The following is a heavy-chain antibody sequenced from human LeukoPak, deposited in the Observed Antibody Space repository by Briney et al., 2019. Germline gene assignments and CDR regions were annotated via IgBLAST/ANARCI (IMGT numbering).Heavy chain of an antibody. CDR3: ARQLHFGPYYFDY. Sequence: ASVKVSCKASGYTFTGYYMNWVRQAPGQGLEWMGWINPNSGGTNYARKFQGRVTMTRDTSTSTAYMELSSLRAEDTAVYYCARQLHFGPYYFDYWGQGTLVTVSS. V-gene: IGHV1-2*02. D-gene: IGHD1-7*01. CDR1: GYTFTGYY. J-gene: IGHJ4*02. CDR2: INPNSGGT.